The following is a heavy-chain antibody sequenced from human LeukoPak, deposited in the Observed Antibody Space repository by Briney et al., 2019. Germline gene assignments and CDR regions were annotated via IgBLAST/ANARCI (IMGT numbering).Heavy chain of an antibody. V-gene: IGHV3-23*01. CDR3: ASPQRGSNNWNYF. D-gene: IGHD1-7*01. J-gene: IGHJ4*02. CDR2: INVSGGST. Sequence: GGSLRLSCAASGFTFSNYAMSWVRQAPGKGLEWVSGINVSGGSTFYADSVRGRFTISRDNSKNTLYPQMNSLRAEDTAVYYCASPQRGSNNWNYFWGQGTLVTVSS. CDR1: GFTFSNYA.